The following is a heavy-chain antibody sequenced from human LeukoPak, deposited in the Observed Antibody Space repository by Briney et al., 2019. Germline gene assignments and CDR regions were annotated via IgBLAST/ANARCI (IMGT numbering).Heavy chain of an antibody. D-gene: IGHD3-10*01. V-gene: IGHV4-30-4*01. CDR2: IYYSGST. CDR1: GGSISSGDYY. J-gene: IGHJ6*02. CDR3: ARDSVVRGVVYGMDV. Sequence: SETLSLTWTVSGGSISSGDYYWSWIRQPPGKGLEWIGYIYYSGSTYYNPSLKSRVTISVDTSKNQFSLKLSSVTAADTAVYYCARDSVVRGVVYGMDVWGQGTTVTVSS.